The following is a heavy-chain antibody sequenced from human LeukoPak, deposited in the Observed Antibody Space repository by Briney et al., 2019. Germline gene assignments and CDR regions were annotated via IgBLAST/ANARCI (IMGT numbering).Heavy chain of an antibody. J-gene: IGHJ4*02. CDR3: AKDPLYSSSSHFDY. V-gene: IGHV3-23*01. CDR2: MTGGTYST. Sequence: GGSLRLSCAASGFIFSNYALSWVRQAPGKGLEWVSAMTGGTYSTYYADSVKGRFTISRDTAKNILYLQMNSLRAEDTAVYYCAKDPLYSSSSHFDYWGQGTLVTVSS. CDR1: GFIFSNYA. D-gene: IGHD6-6*01.